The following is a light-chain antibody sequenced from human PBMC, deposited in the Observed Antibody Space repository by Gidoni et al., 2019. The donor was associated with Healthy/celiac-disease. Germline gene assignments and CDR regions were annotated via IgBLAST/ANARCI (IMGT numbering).Light chain of an antibody. Sequence: DIQMPQSPSSLSPSVGDRVTITCRASQSISSYLNWYQQKPGKAPKLLIYAASSLQSGVPSRFSGSGSGTDFTLTISSLQPEDFATYYCQQSYSTPRTFGQGTKVEIK. CDR3: QQSYSTPRT. CDR1: QSISSY. V-gene: IGKV1-39*01. CDR2: AAS. J-gene: IGKJ1*01.